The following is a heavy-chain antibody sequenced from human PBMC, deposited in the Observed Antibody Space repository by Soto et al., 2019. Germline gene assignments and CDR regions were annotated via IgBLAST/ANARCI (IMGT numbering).Heavy chain of an antibody. V-gene: IGHV4-59*01. Sequence: QERLQESGPGLVKPSETLSLTCSVSGGSINGYYWNWIRQPPGKGLEWLGNVYFSGSTHYNPSLEARLTISVDTSKKQLSLKLRSVTAADTAVYYCARQEAVPGTPFDSWGQGTLVSVSS. J-gene: IGHJ4*02. CDR2: VYFSGST. CDR3: ARQEAVPGTPFDS. CDR1: GGSINGYY. D-gene: IGHD6-19*01.